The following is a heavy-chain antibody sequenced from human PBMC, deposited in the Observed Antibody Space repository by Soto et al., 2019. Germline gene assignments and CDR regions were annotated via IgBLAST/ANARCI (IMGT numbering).Heavy chain of an antibody. CDR3: AKDLGDYYGSGGLDY. Sequence: TGGSLRLSCAASGFTFSSYGMHWVRQAPGKGLEWVAVISYDGSNKYYADSVKGRFTISRDNSKNTLYLQMNSLRAEDTAVYYCAKDLGDYYGSGGLDYWGQGTLVTVSS. V-gene: IGHV3-30*18. CDR1: GFTFSSYG. D-gene: IGHD3-10*01. CDR2: ISYDGSNK. J-gene: IGHJ4*02.